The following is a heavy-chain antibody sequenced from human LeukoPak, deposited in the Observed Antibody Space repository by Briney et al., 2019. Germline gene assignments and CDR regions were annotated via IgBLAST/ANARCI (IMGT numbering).Heavy chain of an antibody. CDR2: IWYDGSNK. D-gene: IGHD3-3*01. V-gene: IGHV3-33*01. CDR1: GFTFSSYG. CDR3: ARDNFEWDQGFDY. J-gene: IGHJ4*02. Sequence: PGGSLRLSCAASGFTFSSYGMHWVRQAPGKGLEWVAVIWYDGSNKYYADSVKGRFTISRDNSKNTLYLQMNSLRAEDTAVYYCARDNFEWDQGFDYWGQGTLVTVSS.